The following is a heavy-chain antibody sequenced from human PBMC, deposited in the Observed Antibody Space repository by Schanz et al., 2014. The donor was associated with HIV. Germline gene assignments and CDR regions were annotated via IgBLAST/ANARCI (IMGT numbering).Heavy chain of an antibody. Sequence: VQLVESGGGVVPPGRALRLSFAASGITFSRFAMHWARQAPGEGPEWVSGSSGNGGSTYHADSVKGRFTISRDNSKNTLYLQMNSLRAEDTAVYYCTKEVPPDVWGQGTTVTVSS. CDR1: GITFSRFA. V-gene: IGHV3-23*04. CDR2: SSGNGGST. J-gene: IGHJ6*02. CDR3: TKEVPPDV. D-gene: IGHD1-1*01.